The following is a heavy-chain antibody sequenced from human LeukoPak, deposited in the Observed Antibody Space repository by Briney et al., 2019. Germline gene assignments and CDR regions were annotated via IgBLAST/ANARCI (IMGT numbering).Heavy chain of an antibody. D-gene: IGHD3-10*01. V-gene: IGHV4-59*08. CDR3: ARHPSSSYGSGSFSDY. J-gene: IGHJ4*02. CDR1: GGSISSYY. CDR2: IYYSGST. Sequence: SETLSLTCTVSGGSISSYYWSWIRQPPGKGLEWIGYIYYSGSTNYNPSLKSRVTTSVDTSKNQFSLKLSSVTAADTAVYYCARHPSSSYGSGSFSDYWGQGTLVTVSS.